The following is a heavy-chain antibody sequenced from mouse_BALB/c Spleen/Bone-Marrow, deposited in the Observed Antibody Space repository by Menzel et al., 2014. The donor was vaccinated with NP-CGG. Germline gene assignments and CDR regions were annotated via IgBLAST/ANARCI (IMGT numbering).Heavy chain of an antibody. Sequence: EVKLMESGGGLVKPGGSLKLSCAASGFAFXSYDMSWVRQTPEKRLEWVATISSGGSYTYYPDSVKGRFTISRDNARNTLYLQMSSLRSEDTALYYCARPLTGAYFDYWGQGTTLTVSS. D-gene: IGHD4-1*01. CDR2: ISSGGSYT. J-gene: IGHJ2*01. CDR1: GFAFXSYD. CDR3: ARPLTGAYFDY. V-gene: IGHV5-9*02.